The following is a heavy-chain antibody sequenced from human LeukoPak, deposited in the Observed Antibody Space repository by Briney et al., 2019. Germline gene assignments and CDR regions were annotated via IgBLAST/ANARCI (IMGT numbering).Heavy chain of an antibody. J-gene: IGHJ4*02. Sequence: GGPLRLSCAASGFIVSHNYMTWVRQAPGKGLEWISVIYIDGTTYYADSVKGRFTISRDQANNTPYLQMNTLRDEDTAVYYCARGPRYSFYWGQGTLVSVSS. CDR3: ARGPRYSFY. V-gene: IGHV3-53*01. CDR1: GFIVSHNY. CDR2: IYIDGTT. D-gene: IGHD6-13*01.